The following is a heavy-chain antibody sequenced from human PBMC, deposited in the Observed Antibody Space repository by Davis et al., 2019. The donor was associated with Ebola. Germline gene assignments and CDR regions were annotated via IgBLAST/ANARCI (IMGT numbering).Heavy chain of an antibody. V-gene: IGHV3-74*01. CDR1: GFTFSTYW. CDR2: MNSDGSTI. D-gene: IGHD1-1*01. Sequence: PGGSLRLSCAASGFTFSTYWMHWVRQAPGKGLVWVSRMNSDGSTISYADSVKGRFTISRDNAKNSLYLQMNSLRAEDTAVYYCARGTTSAFDIWGQGTMVTVSS. J-gene: IGHJ3*02. CDR3: ARGTTSAFDI.